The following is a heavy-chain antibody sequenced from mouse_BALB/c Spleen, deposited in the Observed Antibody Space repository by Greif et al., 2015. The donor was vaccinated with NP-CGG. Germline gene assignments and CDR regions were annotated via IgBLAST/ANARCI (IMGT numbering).Heavy chain of an antibody. CDR1: GYTFTSYW. J-gene: IGHJ4*01. CDR2: INPSNGRT. Sequence: QVQPKHSGAELVKPGASVKLSCKASGYTFTSYWMHWVKQRPGQGLEWIGEINPSNGRTNYNEKFKSKATLTVDKSSSTAYMQLSSLTSEDSAVYYCARPYGNYVGYAMDYWGQGTSVTVSS. CDR3: ARPYGNYVGYAMDY. D-gene: IGHD2-1*01. V-gene: IGHV1S81*02.